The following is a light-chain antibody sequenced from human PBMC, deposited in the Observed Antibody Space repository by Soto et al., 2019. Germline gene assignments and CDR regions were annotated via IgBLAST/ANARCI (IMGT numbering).Light chain of an antibody. CDR2: WAS. Sequence: DIVMTQSPDSLAVSLGERATINCKSSQSVLSSSNNKNCLALYQQKPGQPPRLLIYWASTRESGVPDRFSGSGSGTDFTLTISSLQAEDVAVYYCQHYYSIPWTFGHGTKVEIK. CDR3: QHYYSIPWT. J-gene: IGKJ1*01. V-gene: IGKV4-1*01. CDR1: QSVLSSSNNKNC.